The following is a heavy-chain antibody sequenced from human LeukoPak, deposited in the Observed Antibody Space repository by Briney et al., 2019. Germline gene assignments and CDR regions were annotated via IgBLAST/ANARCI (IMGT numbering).Heavy chain of an antibody. CDR1: GFSFSTYG. CDR2: IKAKAHGGTI. D-gene: IGHD1-26*01. CDR3: TTDGVGVEGATYDN. J-gene: IGHJ4*02. Sequence: GGSLRLSCAASGFSFSTYGMGWVRQAPGKGLEWVGRIKAKAHGGTIEYAAPVKGRFTISRDDSKNTLYLQMNSLKTEGTAVYYCTTDGVGVEGATYDNWGQGTLVSVSS. V-gene: IGHV3-15*01.